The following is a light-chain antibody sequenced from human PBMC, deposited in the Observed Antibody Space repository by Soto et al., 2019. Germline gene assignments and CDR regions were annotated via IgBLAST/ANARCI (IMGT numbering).Light chain of an antibody. J-gene: IGLJ1*01. CDR1: SSDVGGYKY. V-gene: IGLV2-14*01. CDR3: SSYTSSSTRV. Sequence: QSALTQPASVSGSPGQSITISCTGTSSDVGGYKYVSWYQQHPGKAPQLMIYDVSNRPSGVSNRFSGYKSGNTASLIISGLQAEDEADYYCSSYTSSSTRVFGTGIKVTVL. CDR2: DVS.